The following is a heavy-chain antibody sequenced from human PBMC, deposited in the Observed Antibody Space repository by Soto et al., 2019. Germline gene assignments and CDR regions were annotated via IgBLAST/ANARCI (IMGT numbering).Heavy chain of an antibody. V-gene: IGHV4-31*03. CDR1: GVSLTSGTYY. Sequence: QVQLQESGPGLVKPSQTLSLTCTVSGVSLTSGTYYWSWIRQHPGKGLEWIGYIFYSGSTDYNPSLKSRVNISVDTSKNQFSLKLTSVTAADTAVYYCVTTEDYIDYWGQGTLVTVSS. CDR3: VTTEDYIDY. J-gene: IGHJ4*02. CDR2: IFYSGST.